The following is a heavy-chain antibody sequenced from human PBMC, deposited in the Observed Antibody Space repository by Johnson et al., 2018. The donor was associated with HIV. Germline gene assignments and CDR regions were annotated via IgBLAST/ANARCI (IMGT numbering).Heavy chain of an antibody. CDR2: IRGSGGST. Sequence: QLVESGGGVAQPGRSRRVSCVVSGLSFSRYVMYWVRQAPGKGLEWVSAIRGSGGSTYYADSVKGRFTISRDNSKNRLYLQMTRLRAEDTAGYYCARDRRGSSWSRALDAFDIWGQGTMVTVSS. V-gene: IGHV3-23*04. D-gene: IGHD6-13*01. CDR3: ARDRRGSSWSRALDAFDI. CDR1: GLSFSRYV. J-gene: IGHJ3*02.